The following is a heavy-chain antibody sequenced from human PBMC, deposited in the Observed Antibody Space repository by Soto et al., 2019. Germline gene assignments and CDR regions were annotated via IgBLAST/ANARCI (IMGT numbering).Heavy chain of an antibody. D-gene: IGHD5-12*01. CDR2: IHPILGIP. V-gene: IGHV1-69*10. CDR3: ARGGVDVVATSAFDY. Sequence: QVQLVQSGAEVKKPGSSVKVSCTASGATYSNSAISWVRQAPGQGLEWMGGIHPILGIPDYAHKFQGRVTITADESTNTVYMDLGSLRPEDTALYFCARGGVDVVATSAFDYWGQATLVTVSS. J-gene: IGHJ4*02. CDR1: GATYSNSA.